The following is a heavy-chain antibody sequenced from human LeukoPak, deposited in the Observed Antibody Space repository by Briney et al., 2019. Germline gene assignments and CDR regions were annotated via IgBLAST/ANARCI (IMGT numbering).Heavy chain of an antibody. CDR3: ARDDWGSIDY. V-gene: IGHV3-7*01. D-gene: IGHD7-27*01. CDR1: GFTFSHYW. J-gene: IGHJ4*02. Sequence: GESLRLSCAASGFTFSHYWMAWVRQAPGKGLEWVAIIRPDANDGSYVDSVKGRFTVPRDNSKNSLYLQLNRLRAEDTAVYFCARDDWGSIDYWGQGALVTVSS. CDR2: IRPDANDG.